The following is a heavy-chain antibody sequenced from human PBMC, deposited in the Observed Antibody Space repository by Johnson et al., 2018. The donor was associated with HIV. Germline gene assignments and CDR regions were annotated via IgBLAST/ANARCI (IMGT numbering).Heavy chain of an antibody. V-gene: IGHV3-20*04. CDR3: ARAMYSSSWHTKNAFDI. CDR1: GFTFDDYG. J-gene: IGHJ3*02. Sequence: VQLVESGGGVVRPGGSLRLSCAASGFTFDDYGMSWVRQAPGKGLEWVSGITWSGGGTTYVDSVKGRFTVSSDNAKNSLYLQMNSLRAEDTALYYCARAMYSSSWHTKNAFDIWGQGTMVTVSS. D-gene: IGHD6-13*01. CDR2: ITWSGGGT.